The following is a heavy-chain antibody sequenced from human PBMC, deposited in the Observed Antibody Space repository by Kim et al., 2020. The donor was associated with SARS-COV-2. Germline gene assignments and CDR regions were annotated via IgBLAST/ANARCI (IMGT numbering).Heavy chain of an antibody. Sequence: VKGRFTISRDNAKNSLYLQMNSLRAEDTAVYYCARGMGGQLVTYYGMDVWGQGTTVTVSS. CDR3: ARGMGGQLVTYYGMDV. D-gene: IGHD6-13*01. J-gene: IGHJ6*02. V-gene: IGHV3-21*01.